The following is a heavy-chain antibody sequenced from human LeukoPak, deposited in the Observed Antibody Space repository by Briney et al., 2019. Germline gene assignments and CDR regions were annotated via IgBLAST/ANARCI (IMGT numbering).Heavy chain of an antibody. CDR3: ARQRRVRGAKEVYYYYYYYMDV. D-gene: IGHD3-10*01. CDR1: GGSISSSRDY. J-gene: IGHJ6*03. V-gene: IGHV4-39*01. CDR2: IYYSGST. Sequence: SETLSLTCIVSGGSISSSRDYWAWIRQPPGKGLEWIANIYYSGSTYYSPSLKSRVTISVDTSKNQISLKLSSVTAADTAVYYCARQRRVRGAKEVYYYYYYYMDVWGKGTTVTISS.